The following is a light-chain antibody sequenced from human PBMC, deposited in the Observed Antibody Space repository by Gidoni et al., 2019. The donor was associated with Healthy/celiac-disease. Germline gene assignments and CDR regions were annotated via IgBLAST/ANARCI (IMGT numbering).Light chain of an antibody. CDR1: QSVSSSY. CDR3: QQYGSSPPDT. Sequence: EIVLTQSPGTLSLSPGERATLSCRASQSVSSSYLAWYQQKPGQAPRHLIYGASSRPTGIPARFSGSGSGTDFTLTISRLEPEDFAVYYCQQYGSSPPDTFGQGTKLEIK. CDR2: GAS. V-gene: IGKV3-20*01. J-gene: IGKJ2*01.